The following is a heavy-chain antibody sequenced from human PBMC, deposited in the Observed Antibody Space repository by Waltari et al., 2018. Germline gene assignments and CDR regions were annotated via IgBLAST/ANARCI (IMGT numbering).Heavy chain of an antibody. J-gene: IGHJ4*02. V-gene: IGHV3-7*01. D-gene: IGHD7-27*01. CDR2: IKEEGSDK. Sequence: EAQLVESGGKLVQPGGSLRLSCVASGFTFRRHWMSWVRQAPGRGLEWGATIKEEGSDKHYVDAVRGRVTSSRDNANDAVYLQMNSLRAEDTAVYYGARWRWGQSEVDYGGQGTRVTVSS. CDR3: ARWRWGQSEVDY. CDR1: GFTFRRHW.